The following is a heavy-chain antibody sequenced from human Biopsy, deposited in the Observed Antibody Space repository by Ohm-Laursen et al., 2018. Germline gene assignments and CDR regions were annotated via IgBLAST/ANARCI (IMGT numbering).Heavy chain of an antibody. CDR1: GFTFSTYV. J-gene: IGHJ6*02. Sequence: GSLRLSCTATGFTFSTYVMTWVRQAPGKGLEWISYITGSSSTIYYADSVKGRFTISRDNAKNSLYLQMNSLRAEDTAVYYCTRLAYYYYYGMDVWGQGTTVTVSS. D-gene: IGHD2-21*01. CDR2: ITGSSSTI. CDR3: TRLAYYYYYGMDV. V-gene: IGHV3-48*04.